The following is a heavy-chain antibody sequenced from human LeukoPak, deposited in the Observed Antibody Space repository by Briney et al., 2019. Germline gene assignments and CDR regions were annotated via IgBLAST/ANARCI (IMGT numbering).Heavy chain of an antibody. J-gene: IGHJ6*02. V-gene: IGHV3-48*03. CDR1: GFTFSSYE. CDR2: ISSSGSTI. CDR3: AREGGSAVAEYYYYYYGMDV. Sequence: PGGSLRLSCAASGFTFSSYEMNWVRQAPGKGLEWVSYISSSGSTIYYADSVKGRFTISRDNAKNSLYLQMNSLRAEDTAVYYCAREGGSAVAEYYYYYYGMDVWGLGTTVTVSS. D-gene: IGHD6-19*01.